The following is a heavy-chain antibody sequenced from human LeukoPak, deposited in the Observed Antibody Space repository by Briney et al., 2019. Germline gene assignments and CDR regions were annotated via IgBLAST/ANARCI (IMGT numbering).Heavy chain of an antibody. CDR3: AWGAAAASNWFDP. V-gene: IGHV1-69*06. D-gene: IGHD6-13*01. J-gene: IGHJ5*02. CDR1: GGTFSSYA. CDR2: IIPIFGTA. Sequence: SVKVSCKASGGTFSSYAISWVRQAPGQGLEWMGGIIPIFGTANYAQKFQGRVTIPADKSTSTAYMELSSLRSEDTAVYYCAWGAAAASNWFDPWGQGTLVTVSS.